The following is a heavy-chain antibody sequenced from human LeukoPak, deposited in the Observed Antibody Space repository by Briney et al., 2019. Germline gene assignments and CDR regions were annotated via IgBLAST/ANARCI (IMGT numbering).Heavy chain of an antibody. CDR1: GFTFSSYA. Sequence: PGGSLRLSCSASGFTFSSYAMHWVRQAPGKGLEYVSAISSNGGSTYYADSVKGRFTISRDNSKNTLYLQMSGLRAEDTAVYYCVKDRAVAGKGAKYFQHWGQGTLVTVSS. CDR2: ISSNGGST. CDR3: VKDRAVAGKGAKYFQH. V-gene: IGHV3-64D*06. J-gene: IGHJ1*01. D-gene: IGHD6-19*01.